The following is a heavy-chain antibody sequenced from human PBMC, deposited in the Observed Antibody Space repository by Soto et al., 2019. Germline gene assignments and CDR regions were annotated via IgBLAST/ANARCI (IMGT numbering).Heavy chain of an antibody. CDR2: IYWDGDK. D-gene: IGHD2-21*02. CDR3: AHSSGVTGGYGY. V-gene: IGHV2-5*02. Sequence: QITLRESGPTLVKPTQTLTLTCSFSGFSLRTTGVAVGWIRQPPGKALEWLAHIYWDGDKRYSPSLKSRLTVTKDTSRNQVVLTMTNMDPVDIATYYCAHSSGVTGGYGYWGQGALVTVSA. CDR1: GFSLRTTGVA. J-gene: IGHJ4*02.